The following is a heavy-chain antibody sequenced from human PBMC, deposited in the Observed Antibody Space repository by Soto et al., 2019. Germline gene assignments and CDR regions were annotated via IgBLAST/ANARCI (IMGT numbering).Heavy chain of an antibody. CDR2: MNPNSGNT. CDR1: GYTFTRYD. J-gene: IGHJ4*02. D-gene: IGHD3-22*01. CDR3: AGGDYYDSSGYYDY. Sequence: VASVKVSCKASGYTFTRYDINCVRQATGQGLEWMGWMNPNSGNTGYAQKFQGRVTITADKSTSTAYMELSSLRSEDTAVYYCAGGDYYDSSGYYDYWGQGTLVTVSS. V-gene: IGHV1-8*01.